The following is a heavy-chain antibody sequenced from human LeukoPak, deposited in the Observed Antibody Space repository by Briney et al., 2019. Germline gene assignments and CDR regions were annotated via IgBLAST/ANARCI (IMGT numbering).Heavy chain of an antibody. CDR2: IYPGDSDT. Sequence: NPGESLKISCKGSGFSFTNYWIGWVRQMPGKGLEWMGIIYPGDSDTRYSPSFQGQVTISADKSISTAYLQWSSLKASDTAMYYCARVSYYYGSGSYYNDAKNFDYWGQGTLVTVSS. V-gene: IGHV5-51*01. J-gene: IGHJ4*02. D-gene: IGHD3-10*01. CDR3: ARVSYYYGSGSYYNDAKNFDY. CDR1: GFSFTNYW.